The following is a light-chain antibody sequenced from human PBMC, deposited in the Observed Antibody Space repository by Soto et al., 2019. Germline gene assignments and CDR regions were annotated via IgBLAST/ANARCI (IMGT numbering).Light chain of an antibody. CDR3: QQYGRSPLT. V-gene: IGKV3-20*01. CDR1: QSLSSSF. J-gene: IGKJ4*01. CDR2: SSS. Sequence: EIVLTQPPGTLSLSPGERAIHSCRASQSLSSSFLAWYQQKPGQAPRLLIYSSSNRATGIPDRFSGGGSGTDFTLTISRLEPADFAVYYCQQYGRSPLTFGGGTKVDIK.